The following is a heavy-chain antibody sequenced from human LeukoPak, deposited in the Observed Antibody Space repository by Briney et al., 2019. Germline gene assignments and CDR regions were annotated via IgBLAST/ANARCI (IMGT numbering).Heavy chain of an antibody. Sequence: GGSLRLSCAASGFTFSSYGMHWVRQAPGKGLEWVAVISYDGSNKYYADSVKGRFTISRDNSKNTLYLQMNSLRAEDTAVYYCAKVLDNYGSGSYWGYFDYWGQGTLVTVSS. CDR2: ISYDGSNK. D-gene: IGHD3-10*01. J-gene: IGHJ4*02. V-gene: IGHV3-30*18. CDR3: AKVLDNYGSGSYWGYFDY. CDR1: GFTFSSYG.